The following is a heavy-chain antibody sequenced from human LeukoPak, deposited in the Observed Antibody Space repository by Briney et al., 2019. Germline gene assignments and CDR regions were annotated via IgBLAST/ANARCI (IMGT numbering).Heavy chain of an antibody. CDR2: IKQDGSEK. D-gene: IGHD1-1*01. V-gene: IGHV3-7*01. CDR3: ARVLGKGERNPFDY. CDR1: GFTFSSYW. J-gene: IGHJ4*02. Sequence: GGSLRLSCAASGFTFSSYWMSWVRQAPGEGLEWVANIKQDGSEKYYVDSVKGRFTISRDNAKNSLYLQMNSLRAEDTAVYYCARVLGKGERNPFDYWGQGTLVTVSS.